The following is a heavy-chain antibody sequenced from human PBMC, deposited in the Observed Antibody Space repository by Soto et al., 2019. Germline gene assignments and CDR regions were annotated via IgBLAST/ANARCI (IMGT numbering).Heavy chain of an antibody. CDR1: GFTFSSYW. V-gene: IGHV3-74*03. CDR2: INPDGSTT. Sequence: GGSLRLSCAASGFTFSSYWMHWVRQVPGKGLVWVSRINPDGSTTSYADSVKGRFTTSRDNAKNTLYLQMNSLTDEDTAVYFCARDLFPHPGSYLDSWGQGTLVTVSS. D-gene: IGHD1-26*01. CDR3: ARDLFPHPGSYLDS. J-gene: IGHJ4*02.